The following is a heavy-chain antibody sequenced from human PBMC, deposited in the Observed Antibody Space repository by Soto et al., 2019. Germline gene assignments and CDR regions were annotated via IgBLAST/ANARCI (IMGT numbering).Heavy chain of an antibody. D-gene: IGHD3-3*01. CDR2: IYYSGST. V-gene: IGHV4-59*01. Sequence: TETLSPTWTVFCGSIISYYWSWIRQPPGKGLEWIGSIYYSGSTNYHTTLKSRVTISVDTPKNQFSLKLSSVTAADTAVYYCARSDFWSAPGAFDIWGQGTMVTVSS. J-gene: IGHJ3*02. CDR3: ARSDFWSAPGAFDI. CDR1: CGSIISYY.